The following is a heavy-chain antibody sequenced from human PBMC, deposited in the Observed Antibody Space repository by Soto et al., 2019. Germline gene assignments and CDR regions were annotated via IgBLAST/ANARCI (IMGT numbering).Heavy chain of an antibody. V-gene: IGHV4-34*01. CDR2: INHSGST. Sequence: QVQLQQWGAGLLKPSETLSLTCGVYGGSFSGYYWSWIRQPPGKGLEWIGEINHSGSTNYNNPSLKSRVNISVDTSKNQFSLKLSSVTAADTAVYYCARQFKGIAMRDYWGQGTLVTVSS. CDR3: ARQFKGIAMRDY. D-gene: IGHD6-13*01. J-gene: IGHJ4*02. CDR1: GGSFSGYY.